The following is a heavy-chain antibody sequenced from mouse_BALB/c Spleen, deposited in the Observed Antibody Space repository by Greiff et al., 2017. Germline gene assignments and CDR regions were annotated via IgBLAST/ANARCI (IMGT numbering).Heavy chain of an antibody. CDR3: VRQLGLRGYFDY. V-gene: IGHV10-1*02. CDR2: IRSKSNNYAT. J-gene: IGHJ2*01. Sequence: EVQVVESGGGLVQPKGSLKLSCAASGFTFNTYAMNWVRQAPGKGLEWVARIRSKSNNYATYYADSVKDRFTISRDDSQSMLYLQMNNLKTEDTAMYYCVRQLGLRGYFDYWGQGTTLTVSS. CDR1: GFTFNTYA. D-gene: IGHD3-1*01.